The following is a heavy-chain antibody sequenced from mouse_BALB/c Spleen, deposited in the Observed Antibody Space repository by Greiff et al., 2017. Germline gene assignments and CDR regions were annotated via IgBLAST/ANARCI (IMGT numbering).Heavy chain of an antibody. V-gene: IGHV1-61*01. CDR2: IHPSDSAT. Sequence: QVQLQQPGAELVRPGASVKLSCKASGYSFTSYWMNWVKQRPGQGLEWIGMIHPSDSATRLNQKFKDKATLTVDKSSSTAYMQLSSPTSEDAAVYYCARDRYGKWDAMDDWGQGTSVTVSS. CDR3: ARDRYGKWDAMDD. D-gene: IGHD2-10*02. CDR1: GYSFTSYW. J-gene: IGHJ4*01.